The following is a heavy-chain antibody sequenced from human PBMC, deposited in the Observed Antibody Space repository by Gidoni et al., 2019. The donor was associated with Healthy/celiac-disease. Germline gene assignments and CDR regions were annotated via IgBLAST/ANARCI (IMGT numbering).Heavy chain of an antibody. J-gene: IGHJ4*02. D-gene: IGHD5-18*01. CDR2: IRSKANSYAT. CDR3: TSLNTGTAMVTSPY. CDR1: VFTFSGSA. V-gene: IGHV3-73*02. Sequence: EVQLVESGGGLVQPGGSLKLSCAASVFTFSGSAMHWVRQASGQGLEWVGRIRSKANSYATAYAASGKGRFTISRDDSKNTAYLQRNSLKTEDTAVYYCTSLNTGTAMVTSPYWGQGTLVTVSS.